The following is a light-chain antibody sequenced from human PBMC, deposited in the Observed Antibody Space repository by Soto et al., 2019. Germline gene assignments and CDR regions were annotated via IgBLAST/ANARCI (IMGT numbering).Light chain of an antibody. J-gene: IGKJ5*01. CDR3: KQYKEWPPFT. CDR2: GAS. V-gene: IGKV3-15*01. CDR1: QSVSSN. Sequence: EIVMTQSPATLSVSPGERSTLSCMSSQSVSSNLAWYQQKPGQAPRLLIYGASTRATGIPARFSGSGSGTEFTLSISSLQSEDFAVYYCKQYKEWPPFTFGQGTRLEIK.